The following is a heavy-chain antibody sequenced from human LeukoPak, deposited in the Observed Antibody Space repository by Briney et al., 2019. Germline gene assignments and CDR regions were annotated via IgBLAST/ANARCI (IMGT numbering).Heavy chain of an antibody. Sequence: GGSLRLSCAASRFTFSNYSMSWVRQAPGKGLEWVSSISSSRTYIYYADSLKGRFTISRDNAKNSLYLQMNSLRAEDTAVYYCARAKSDMVRGVIYYWGQGTLVTVSS. CDR1: RFTFSNYS. CDR2: ISSSRTYI. CDR3: ARAKSDMVRGVIYY. V-gene: IGHV3-21*01. D-gene: IGHD3-10*01. J-gene: IGHJ4*02.